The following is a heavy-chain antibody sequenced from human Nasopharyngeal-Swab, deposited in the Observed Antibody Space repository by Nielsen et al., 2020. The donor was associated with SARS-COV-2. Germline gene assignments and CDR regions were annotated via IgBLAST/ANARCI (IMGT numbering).Heavy chain of an antibody. CDR3: ASDSSSWYAYFDY. Sequence: GGSLRLSCAASGFTFSSYWMSWVRQAPGKGLEWVANIKQDGSEKYYVDSVKGRFTISRDNAKNSLYLQMNSLRAEDTAVYYCASDSSSWYAYFDYWGQGTLVTVSS. CDR2: IKQDGSEK. CDR1: GFTFSSYW. V-gene: IGHV3-7*01. D-gene: IGHD6-13*01. J-gene: IGHJ4*02.